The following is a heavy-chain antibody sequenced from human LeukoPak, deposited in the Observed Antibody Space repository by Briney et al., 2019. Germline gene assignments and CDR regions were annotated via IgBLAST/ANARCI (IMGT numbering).Heavy chain of an antibody. CDR3: ARGGGYSYGSFDY. Sequence: GGSLRLSCAASGIIFSNYWMHWVRQAPGKGLVWVSRINRDGSSTSYADSVKGRLTISRDNAKNTLYLQMNSPRAEDTAVYYCARGGGYSYGSFDYWGQGTLVTVSS. CDR2: INRDGSST. D-gene: IGHD5-18*01. J-gene: IGHJ4*02. V-gene: IGHV3-74*01. CDR1: GIIFSNYW.